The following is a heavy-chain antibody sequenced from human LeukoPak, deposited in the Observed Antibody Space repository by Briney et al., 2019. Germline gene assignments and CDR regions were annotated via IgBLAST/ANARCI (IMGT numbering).Heavy chain of an antibody. V-gene: IGHV3-23*01. D-gene: IGHD2-2*01. CDR3: APRSAAIDY. CDR1: GFTFDDYG. Sequence: GGSLRLSCVASGFTFDDYGMSWVRQAPGKGLEWVSAISGSGGSTYYADSVKGRFTISRDNSKNTLYLQMNSLRAEDTAVYYCAPRSAAIDYWGQGTLVTVSS. CDR2: ISGSGGST. J-gene: IGHJ4*02.